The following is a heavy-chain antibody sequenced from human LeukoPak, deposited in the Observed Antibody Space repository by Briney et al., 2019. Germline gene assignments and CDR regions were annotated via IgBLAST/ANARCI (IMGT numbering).Heavy chain of an antibody. CDR1: GGSISSGGYY. D-gene: IGHD3-22*01. CDR2: IYYSGST. V-gene: IGHV4-31*03. Sequence: SETLSLTCTVSGGSISSGGYYWRWIRQHPGKGLEWIGYIYYSGSTYYNPSLKSRVTISVDTSKNQFSLKLSSVTAADTAVYYCARTRQTYYYDSSGYYSGGYFDYWGQGTLVTVSS. CDR3: ARTRQTYYYDSSGYYSGGYFDY. J-gene: IGHJ4*02.